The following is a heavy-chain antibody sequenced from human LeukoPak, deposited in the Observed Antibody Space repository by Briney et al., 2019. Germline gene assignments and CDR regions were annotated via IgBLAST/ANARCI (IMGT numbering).Heavy chain of an antibody. V-gene: IGHV1-69*06. J-gene: IGHJ4*02. D-gene: IGHD6-13*01. Sequence: SVKVSCKASGGTFSSHAISWVRQAPGQGLEWMGGIIPIFGTANYAQKFQGRVTITADKSTSTAYMELSSLRSEDTAVYYCARSSIIAAAGPYYFDYWGQGTLVTVSS. CDR2: IIPIFGTA. CDR3: ARSSIIAAAGPYYFDY. CDR1: GGTFSSHA.